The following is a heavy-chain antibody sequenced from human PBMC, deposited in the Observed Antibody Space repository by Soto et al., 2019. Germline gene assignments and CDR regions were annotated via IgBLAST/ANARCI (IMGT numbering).Heavy chain of an antibody. Sequence: QVQLVESGGGVVQPGTSLRLSCAASGFTFRQYGMHWVRQAPGKGLEWVAVIFYDGFNEDYADSGRGRFTVSRDNSGNRGNWEMNRLRAEDTAVEYCARGWGSGVPLSWWDLWGQGTGVVVSS. D-gene: IGHD6-19*01. CDR2: IFYDGFNE. CDR1: GFTFRQYG. V-gene: IGHV3-33*01. J-gene: IGHJ3*01. CDR3: ARGWGSGVPLSWWDL.